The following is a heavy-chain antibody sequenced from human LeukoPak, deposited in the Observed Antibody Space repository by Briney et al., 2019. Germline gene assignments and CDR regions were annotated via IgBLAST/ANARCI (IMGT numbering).Heavy chain of an antibody. CDR2: ISYDGSNK. V-gene: IGHV3-30-3*01. CDR1: GFTFRSYA. Sequence: GGSLRLSCAASGFTFRSYAVHWVRQAPGKGLEWVAVISYDGSNKYYADSVKGRFTISRDNSKNTLYLQMNSLRAEDTAVYYCARDPGYSFDYWGQGTLVTVSS. CDR3: ARDPGYSFDY. J-gene: IGHJ4*02. D-gene: IGHD2-21*01.